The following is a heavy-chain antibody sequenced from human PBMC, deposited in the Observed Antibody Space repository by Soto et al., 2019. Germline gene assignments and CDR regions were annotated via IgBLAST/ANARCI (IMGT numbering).Heavy chain of an antibody. J-gene: IGHJ4*02. D-gene: IGHD1-1*01. CDR2: IIPIFGTA. Sequence: QVQLVQSGAEVKKPGSSVKVSCKASGGTFSSYAISWVRQAPGQGLEWMGGIIPIFGTANYAQKFQGRVTITADESTSKAYMVLSSLRSEYTGVYYCARANWRQGFGDYWGQGTLVTVSS. V-gene: IGHV1-69*01. CDR3: ARANWRQGFGDY. CDR1: GGTFSSYA.